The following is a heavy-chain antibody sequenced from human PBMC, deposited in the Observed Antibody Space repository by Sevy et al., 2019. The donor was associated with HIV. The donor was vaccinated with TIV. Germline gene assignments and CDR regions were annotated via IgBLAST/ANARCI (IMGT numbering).Heavy chain of an antibody. J-gene: IGHJ4*02. CDR1: GGSISSSSYY. D-gene: IGHD4-17*01. Sequence: SETLSLTCTVSGGSISSSSYYWGWIRQPPGKGLEWIGSIYYSGSTYNNPSLKSRVTISVDTSKNQFSLKLSSVTAADTAVYYCARLGDDYDHLLYDYWGQGTLVTVS. CDR2: IYYSGST. CDR3: ARLGDDYDHLLYDY. V-gene: IGHV4-39*01.